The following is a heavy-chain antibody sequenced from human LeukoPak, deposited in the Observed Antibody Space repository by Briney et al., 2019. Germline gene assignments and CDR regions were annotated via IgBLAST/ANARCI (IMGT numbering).Heavy chain of an antibody. Sequence: GGSLRLSCAASGFTFSSYGMHWVRQAPGKGLEWVAVIWYGGSNKYYADSVKGRFTISRDNSKNTLYLQMNSLRAEDTAVYYCAKDREQWLITYFDYWGQGTLVTVSS. CDR2: IWYGGSNK. J-gene: IGHJ4*02. CDR3: AKDREQWLITYFDY. V-gene: IGHV3-30*02. D-gene: IGHD6-19*01. CDR1: GFTFSSYG.